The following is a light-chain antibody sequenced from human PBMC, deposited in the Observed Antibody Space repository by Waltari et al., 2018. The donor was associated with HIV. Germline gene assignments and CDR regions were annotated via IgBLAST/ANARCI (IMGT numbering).Light chain of an antibody. CDR1: KLGDKY. V-gene: IGLV3-1*01. Sequence: SYELTQPPSVPVSPGQTASFTCSGDKLGDKYACWYQQKPGQSPVLVIYQDSKRPSGIPERFSGSNSGNTATLTISGTQAMDEADYYCQAWDSSTAVFGGGTKLTVL. CDR2: QDS. J-gene: IGLJ2*01. CDR3: QAWDSSTAV.